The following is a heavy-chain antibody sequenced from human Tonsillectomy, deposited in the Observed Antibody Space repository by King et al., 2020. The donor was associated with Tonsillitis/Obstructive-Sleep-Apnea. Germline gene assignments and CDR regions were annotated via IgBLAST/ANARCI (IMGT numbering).Heavy chain of an antibody. CDR3: AKDSPALRLLEWLSTPDYYFDY. Sequence: VQLVESGGGVVQPGGSLRLSCAASGFTFDDYAMHWVRQAPGKGLEWVSLISGDGGSTYYADSVKGRFTISRDNSKNSLYLQMNSLRTEDTALYYCAKDSPALRLLEWLSTPDYYFDYWGQGTLVTVSS. CDR1: GFTFDDYA. D-gene: IGHD3-3*01. V-gene: IGHV3-43*02. J-gene: IGHJ4*02. CDR2: ISGDGGST.